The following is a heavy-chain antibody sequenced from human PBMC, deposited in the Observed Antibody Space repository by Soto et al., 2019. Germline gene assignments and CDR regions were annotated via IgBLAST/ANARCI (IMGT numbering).Heavy chain of an antibody. Sequence: PSETLSLTCTVSGGSISSYYWSWIRQPPGKGLEWIGYIYYSGSTNYNPSLKSRVTISVDTSKNQFSLKLSSVTAADTAVYYCARGQEDYDFWSGYYYDYWGQGXLVTVSS. CDR1: GGSISSYY. V-gene: IGHV4-59*01. D-gene: IGHD3-3*01. CDR2: IYYSGST. J-gene: IGHJ4*02. CDR3: ARGQEDYDFWSGYYYDY.